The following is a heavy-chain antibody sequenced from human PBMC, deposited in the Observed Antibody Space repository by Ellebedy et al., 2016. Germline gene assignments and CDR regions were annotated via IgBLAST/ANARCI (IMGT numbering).Heavy chain of an antibody. Sequence: GESLKISCAAPGFTFSSYGMHWVRQAPGKGLEWVAVISYDGSNKYYADSVKGRFTISRDNSKNTLYLQMNSLRAEDTAVYYCAIEYGMDVWGQGTTVTVSS. CDR1: GFTFSSYG. V-gene: IGHV3-30*03. CDR2: ISYDGSNK. J-gene: IGHJ6*02. CDR3: AIEYGMDV.